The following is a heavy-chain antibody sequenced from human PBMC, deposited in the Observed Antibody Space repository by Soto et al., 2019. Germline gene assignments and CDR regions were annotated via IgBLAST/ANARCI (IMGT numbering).Heavy chain of an antibody. V-gene: IGHV4-34*02. CDR3: ARPSRFDC. CDR2: INHSGST. CDR1: CGSFSSYY. Sequence: QVQLQQWGAGLLKPSETLSLTCAVYCGSFSSYYWSWIRQPPGKGLEWIGEINHSGSTNYNPSLKVRVTISVDTSKTQFSLKLSSVTAADTAVYYCARPSRFDCWGQGTLVNVSS. D-gene: IGHD6-6*01. J-gene: IGHJ4*02.